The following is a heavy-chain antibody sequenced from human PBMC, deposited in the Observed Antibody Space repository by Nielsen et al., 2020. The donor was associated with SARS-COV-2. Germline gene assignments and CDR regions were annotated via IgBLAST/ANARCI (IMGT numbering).Heavy chain of an antibody. D-gene: IGHD1-1*01. J-gene: IGHJ4*02. CDR2: IKSKTDGGTT. Sequence: WIRQPPGKGLEWVGRIKSKTDGGTTDYAAPVKGRFTISRDDSKNTLYLQMNSLKTEDTAVYYCTTTTGTAEGDYWGQGTLVTVSS. V-gene: IGHV3-15*01. CDR3: TTTTGTAEGDY.